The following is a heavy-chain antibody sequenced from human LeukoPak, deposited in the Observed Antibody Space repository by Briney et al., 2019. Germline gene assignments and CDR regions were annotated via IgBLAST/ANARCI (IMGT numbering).Heavy chain of an antibody. Sequence: SETLSLTCTVSGGSISSNPCYWGWIRQPPGKGLEWIGTISYSGSTYYNPSLKSRVTISVDTSKNQFSLKLSSVTAADTAVFYCARLNDYGGNTDYWGQGTLVTVSS. D-gene: IGHD4-23*01. V-gene: IGHV4-39*01. CDR3: ARLNDYGGNTDY. CDR2: ISYSGST. J-gene: IGHJ4*02. CDR1: GGSISSNPCY.